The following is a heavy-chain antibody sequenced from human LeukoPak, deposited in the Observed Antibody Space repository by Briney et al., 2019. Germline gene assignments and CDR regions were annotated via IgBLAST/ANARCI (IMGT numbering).Heavy chain of an antibody. J-gene: IGHJ4*02. V-gene: IGHV3-23*01. CDR3: AKGKGSSGWFD. Sequence: GGSLRLSCAASGFTFSTNATSWARQAPGRGLEWVSAISDSGNTYYADSVKGRFTISRDNSKNTLYLQMNSLRAEDTAVYYCAKGKGSSGWFDWGQGTLVTVSS. D-gene: IGHD6-19*01. CDR1: GFTFSTNA. CDR2: ISDSGNT.